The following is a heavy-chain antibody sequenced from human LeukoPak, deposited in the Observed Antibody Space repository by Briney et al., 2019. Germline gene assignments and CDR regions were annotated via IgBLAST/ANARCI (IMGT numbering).Heavy chain of an antibody. D-gene: IGHD3-22*01. J-gene: IGHJ3*02. CDR3: ACSYDTSGYYYAGAAFGI. CDR1: GGSISSYY. Sequence: SETLSLTCTVSGGSISSYYWSWIRQPPGKGLEWIGYIYYSGSTNYNPSLKSRVTISVDTSKNQFSLKLSSVTAADTAVYYCACSYDTSGYYYAGAAFGIWGQGTMVTVSS. V-gene: IGHV4-59*01. CDR2: IYYSGST.